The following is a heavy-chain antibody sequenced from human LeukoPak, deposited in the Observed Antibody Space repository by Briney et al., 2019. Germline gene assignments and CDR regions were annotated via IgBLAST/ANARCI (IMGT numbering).Heavy chain of an antibody. CDR2: INPNSGGT. J-gene: IGHJ5*02. D-gene: IGHD3-10*01. CDR1: GYTFTGYY. Sequence: ASVKVSCKASGYTFTGYYMHWVRRAPGQGLEWMGWINPNSGGTNYAQKFQGRATITRDTSISTAYMELSRLRSDDTAVYYCAREKLQPFGAVRGVTGWFDPWGHGTLVTVSS. CDR3: AREKLQPFGAVRGVTGWFDP. V-gene: IGHV1-2*02.